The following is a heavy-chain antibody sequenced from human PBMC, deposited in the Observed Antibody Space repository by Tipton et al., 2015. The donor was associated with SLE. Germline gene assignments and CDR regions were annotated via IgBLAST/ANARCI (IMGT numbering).Heavy chain of an antibody. V-gene: IGHV4-39*07. Sequence: SLTCTVSGGSVSSSTHYWGWIRQPPGKGLEWIGSSYYSGRTYYNPSLKSRATISVDMSKNQFSLKVSSVTAADTAVYYCAREGIYGDSARSYFDYWGQGTLVTVSS. CDR3: AREGIYGDSARSYFDY. J-gene: IGHJ4*02. D-gene: IGHD4-17*01. CDR2: SYYSGRT. CDR1: GGSVSSSTHY.